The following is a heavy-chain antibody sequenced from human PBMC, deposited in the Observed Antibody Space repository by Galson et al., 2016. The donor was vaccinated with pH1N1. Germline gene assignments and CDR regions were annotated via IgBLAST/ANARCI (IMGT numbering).Heavy chain of an antibody. J-gene: IGHJ4*02. CDR3: SADVYDFWSVSGDY. V-gene: IGHV3-15*01. Sequence: SLRLSCAASGFTFSSYSMNWVRQAPGKGLEWVGRIKSKTDGGTTDYAAPVKGRFTISRDDSKKMLYLQINNLKIEDTAVYYCSADVYDFWSVSGDYWGQGTLLTVSS. CDR2: IKSKTDGGTT. CDR1: GFTFSSYS. D-gene: IGHD3-3*01.